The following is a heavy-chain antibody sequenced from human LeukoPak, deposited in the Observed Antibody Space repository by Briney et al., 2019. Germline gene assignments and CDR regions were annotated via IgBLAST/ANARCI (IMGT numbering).Heavy chain of an antibody. V-gene: IGHV3-30*18. J-gene: IGHJ4*02. CDR3: AKDRFITMVRGVPDY. D-gene: IGHD3-10*01. Sequence: GRSLRLSCAASGFTFGSYGMHWVRQAPGKGLEWVAVISYDGSNKYYADSVKGRFTISRDNSKNTLYLQMNSLRAEDTAVYYCAKDRFITMVRGVPDYWGQGTLVTVSS. CDR2: ISYDGSNK. CDR1: GFTFGSYG.